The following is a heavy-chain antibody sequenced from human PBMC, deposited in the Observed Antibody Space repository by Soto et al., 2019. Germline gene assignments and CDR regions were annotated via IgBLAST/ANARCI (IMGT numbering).Heavy chain of an antibody. CDR1: GGSISSSSYF. Sequence: QLQLQESGPGLVKPSETLSLTCTVSGGSISSSSYFWGWIRQPPGKGLEWIGSIYYSGSTYYNPSLQSRVTVSVDTSKNQFSLKLNSVTAADTAVYYCARHRSDFWFDPWGQGTLVTVSS. CDR2: IYYSGST. D-gene: IGHD2-15*01. J-gene: IGHJ5*02. V-gene: IGHV4-39*01. CDR3: ARHRSDFWFDP.